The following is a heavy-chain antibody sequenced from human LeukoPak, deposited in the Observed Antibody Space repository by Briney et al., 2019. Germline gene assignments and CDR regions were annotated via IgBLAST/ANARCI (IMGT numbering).Heavy chain of an antibody. J-gene: IGHJ4*02. CDR1: GFNVNNAW. Sequence: GGSLRLSCAASGFNVNNAWMSWVRQAPGKGLEWVAVISYDGSNKYYADSVKGRFAISRDNSKNTLYLQMNSLRAEDTAVYYCAMPDYWGQGTLVTVSS. V-gene: IGHV3-30*09. CDR2: ISYDGSNK. CDR3: AMPDY.